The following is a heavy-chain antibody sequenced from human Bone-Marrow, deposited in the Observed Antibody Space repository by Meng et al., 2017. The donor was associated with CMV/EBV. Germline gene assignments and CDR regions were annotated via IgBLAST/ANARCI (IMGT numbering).Heavy chain of an antibody. Sequence: GGSLRLSCKGSGYSFTSYWIGWVRQMPGKGLEWMGIIYPGDSDTRYSPSFQGQVTISADKSISTAYLQWSSLKASDTAMYYCARHAYYGSGSYYHGTINWFDPWGQGTLVTVSS. CDR1: GYSFTSYW. D-gene: IGHD3-10*01. J-gene: IGHJ5*02. CDR3: ARHAYYGSGSYYHGTINWFDP. CDR2: IYPGDSDT. V-gene: IGHV5-51*01.